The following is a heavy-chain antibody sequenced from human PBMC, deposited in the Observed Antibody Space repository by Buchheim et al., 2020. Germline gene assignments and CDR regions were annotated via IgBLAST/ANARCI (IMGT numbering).Heavy chain of an antibody. V-gene: IGHV4-39*07. CDR1: GGSISSSSYY. J-gene: IGHJ4*02. D-gene: IGHD1-26*01. CDR2: ISYSGST. CDR3: ARISGSYWY. Sequence: QLQLQESGPGLVKPSETLSLTCSVSGGSISSSSYYWGWIHQPPGMGLEWIGSISYSGSTSYNPSLKSRVTISMDGSKNHVSLKLSSVTAADTGVYYCARISGSYWYWGQGTL.